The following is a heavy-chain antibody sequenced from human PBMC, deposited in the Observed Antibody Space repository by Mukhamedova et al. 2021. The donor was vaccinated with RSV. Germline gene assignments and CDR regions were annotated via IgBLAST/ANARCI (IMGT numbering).Heavy chain of an antibody. D-gene: IGHD6-13*01. V-gene: IGHV3-69-1*01. CDR2: IPSSGI. J-gene: IGHJ3*01. Sequence: VSSIPSSGINAEYMGGRFTISRDNAKNSLYLQMNSLRAEDTAVYYCASDSSSSADEFLDAFDLWGQGTMVTVSS. CDR3: ASDSSSSADEFLDAFDL.